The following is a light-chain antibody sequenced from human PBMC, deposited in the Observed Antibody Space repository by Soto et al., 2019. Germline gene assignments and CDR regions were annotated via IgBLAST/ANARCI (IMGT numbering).Light chain of an antibody. CDR2: AAS. Sequence: DIQMTQSPSSLSASVGDRVTITCRASQSISSYLNWYQQKPGKAPKLLIYAASSLPSGVPSRISGSGSGTDFTPTISSLQPEDFATYYCQQSYSTPWTCGQGTKVEIK. V-gene: IGKV1-39*01. CDR3: QQSYSTPWT. J-gene: IGKJ1*01. CDR1: QSISSY.